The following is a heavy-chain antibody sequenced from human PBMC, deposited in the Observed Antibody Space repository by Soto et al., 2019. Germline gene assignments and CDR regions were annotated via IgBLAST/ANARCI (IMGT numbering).Heavy chain of an antibody. CDR1: GGSISSSTYY. V-gene: IGHV4-39*01. J-gene: IGHJ5*02. D-gene: IGHD4-17*01. CDR2: FFIGGNT. Sequence: SETLSLTCTVSGGSISSSTYYWGWMRQPPGKGLEWIASFFIGGNTYYNPSLKSRVTISVDTSKNQFSLKLSSVTAADTAVYYCARGIKYGDYSRWFDPWGPGTLVTVSS. CDR3: ARGIKYGDYSRWFDP.